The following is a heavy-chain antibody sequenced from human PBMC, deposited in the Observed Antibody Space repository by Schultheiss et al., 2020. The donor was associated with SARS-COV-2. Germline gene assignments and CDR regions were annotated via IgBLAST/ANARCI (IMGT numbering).Heavy chain of an antibody. CDR3: AKDRIPAAMFDP. Sequence: SETLSLTCTVSGGSISSYYWSWIRQPPGKGLEWIGYIYYSGSTNYNPSLKSRVTISVDTSKNQFSLRLKSVTAADTAVYYCAKDRIPAAMFDPWGQGTLVTVSS. CDR2: IYYSGST. CDR1: GGSISSYY. J-gene: IGHJ5*02. D-gene: IGHD2-2*01. V-gene: IGHV4-59*01.